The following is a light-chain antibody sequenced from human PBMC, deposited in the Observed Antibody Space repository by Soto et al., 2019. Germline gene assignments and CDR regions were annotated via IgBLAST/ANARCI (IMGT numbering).Light chain of an antibody. CDR3: AAWDDSLKGVV. CDR1: SSNIGRNT. CDR2: SEN. V-gene: IGLV1-44*01. Sequence: QSVLTQPPSASATPGQRVTISCSGSSSNIGRNTVNWYRQVPGTAPKLLIYSENQRPSGVPDRFSGSKSGTSASLAISGLQSEDEADYYCAAWDDSLKGVVFGGGTKLTVL. J-gene: IGLJ2*01.